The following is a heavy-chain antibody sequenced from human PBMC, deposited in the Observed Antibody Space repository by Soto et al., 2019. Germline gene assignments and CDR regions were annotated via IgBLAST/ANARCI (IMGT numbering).Heavy chain of an antibody. CDR3: ARDLCGGDCYSNYWFDP. CDR1: GGSISSGDYY. CDR2: NYYSGST. J-gene: IGHJ5*02. V-gene: IGHV4-30-4*01. Sequence: QVQLQESGPGLVKPSQTLSLTCTVSGGSISSGDYYWSWIRQPPGKGLERIWYNYYSGSTYYNPSLQSRVTLSVDTSKNQFTLTLSSVTAADTVVYYCARDLCGGDCYSNYWFDPWGQGTLVTVCS. D-gene: IGHD2-21*02.